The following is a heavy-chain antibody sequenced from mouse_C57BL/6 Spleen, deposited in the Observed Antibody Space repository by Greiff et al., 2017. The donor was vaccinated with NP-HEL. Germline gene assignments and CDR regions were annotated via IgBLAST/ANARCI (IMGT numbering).Heavy chain of an antibody. CDR3: AREGDNWDEWYFDV. Sequence: VQLQQSGTELVKPGASVKLSCKASGYTFTSYWMHWVKQRPGQGLEWIGNINPSNGGTNYNEKFKSKATPTVDKSSSTAYMQLSSLTSEDSAVYYCAREGDNWDEWYFDVWGTGTTVTVSS. CDR2: INPSNGGT. D-gene: IGHD4-1*02. V-gene: IGHV1-53*01. J-gene: IGHJ1*03. CDR1: GYTFTSYW.